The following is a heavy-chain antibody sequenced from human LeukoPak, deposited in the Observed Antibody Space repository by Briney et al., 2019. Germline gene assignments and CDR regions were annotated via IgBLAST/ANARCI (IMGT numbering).Heavy chain of an antibody. V-gene: IGHV1-18*01. CDR2: ISADNGKT. CDR3: ARRGYPVYYYYMDV. Sequence: ASVKVSCKASGGTFISYAISWVRQAPGQGLEWMGWISADNGKTNYAQKLQGRVTMTTDTSTTTAYMELRSLRSDDTAVYYCARRGYPVYYYYMDVWGKGTTVTISS. D-gene: IGHD5-12*01. J-gene: IGHJ6*03. CDR1: GGTFISYA.